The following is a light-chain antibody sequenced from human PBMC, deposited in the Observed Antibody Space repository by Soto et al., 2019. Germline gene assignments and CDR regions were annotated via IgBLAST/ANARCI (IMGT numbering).Light chain of an antibody. CDR1: QGISDR. CDR2: GAS. J-gene: IGKJ1*01. V-gene: IGKV1-17*03. CDR3: LQHKTYPWT. Sequence: DLQMTQSPPAMSASVGDRVTITCRASQGISDRLAWFQQKPGKVPKRLIYGASSLQSGVPSRFSGSGSGTEFTLTISNLQPEDFATYYCLQHKTYPWTFGQGTKVEIK.